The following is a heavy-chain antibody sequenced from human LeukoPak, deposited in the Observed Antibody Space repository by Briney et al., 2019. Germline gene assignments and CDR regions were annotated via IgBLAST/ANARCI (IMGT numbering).Heavy chain of an antibody. CDR2: ISGSGGST. V-gene: IGHV3-23*01. CDR1: GLTPSRCG. Sequence: PGGSLRLSCAASGLTPSRCGMSWVRQAPGKGLEWVSAISGSGGSTYYADSVKGRFTISRDNSKNTLYLQMNSLRAEDTAVYYCAKRAPVAGPFDYWGQGTLVTVSS. CDR3: AKRAPVAGPFDY. D-gene: IGHD6-19*01. J-gene: IGHJ4*02.